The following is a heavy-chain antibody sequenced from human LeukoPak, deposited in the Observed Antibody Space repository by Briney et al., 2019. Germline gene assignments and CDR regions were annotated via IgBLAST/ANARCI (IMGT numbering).Heavy chain of an antibody. J-gene: IGHJ4*02. CDR2: IFYGGT. Sequence: SETLSLTCAVSGYSIISGYHWAWIRQPPGKGLEWIGSIFYGGTNYNPSLRGRVTILMDTSKNQFSLELSSVTASDTAVYFCARDDYSNYGHYWGQGKLVTVSS. V-gene: IGHV4-38-2*02. CDR3: ARDDYSNYGHY. CDR1: GYSIISGYH. D-gene: IGHD4-11*01.